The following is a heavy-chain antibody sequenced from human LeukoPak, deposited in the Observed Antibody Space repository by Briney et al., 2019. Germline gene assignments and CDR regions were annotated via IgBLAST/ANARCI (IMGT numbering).Heavy chain of an antibody. CDR1: GFTFSSYG. Sequence: GGSLRLSCAASGFTFSSYGMSWVRQAPGKGLEWVSAISGSGGSTYYADSVKGRFTISRDNSKNTLYLQMNSLRAEDTAVYYCAKVRYCSSTSCYGLWFDPWGQGTLVTVSS. D-gene: IGHD2-2*01. CDR2: ISGSGGST. J-gene: IGHJ5*02. CDR3: AKVRYCSSTSCYGLWFDP. V-gene: IGHV3-23*01.